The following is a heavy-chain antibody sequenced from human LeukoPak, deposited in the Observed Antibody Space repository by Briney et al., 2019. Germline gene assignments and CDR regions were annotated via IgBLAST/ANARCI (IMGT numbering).Heavy chain of an antibody. CDR3: ARDSGIAAAGRSSGFDP. J-gene: IGHJ5*02. V-gene: IGHV1-46*01. CDR2: INPSGGST. Sequence: ASVKVSCKASGYTFTSYYMHWVRQAPGQGLEWMGIINPSGGSTSYAQKFQGRVTMTRDTSTSTVYMELSSLRSEDTAVYYCARDSGIAAAGRSSGFDPWGQGTLVTVSS. CDR1: GYTFTSYY. D-gene: IGHD6-13*01.